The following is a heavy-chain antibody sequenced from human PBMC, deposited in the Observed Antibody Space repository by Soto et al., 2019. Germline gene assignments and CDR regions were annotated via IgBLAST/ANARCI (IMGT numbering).Heavy chain of an antibody. D-gene: IGHD6-13*01. CDR1: GGSISSGDYY. CDR3: ARGRIAAAGTEDPDFDY. V-gene: IGHV4-30-4*01. J-gene: IGHJ4*02. CDR2: IYYSGST. Sequence: SETLSLTCTVSGGSISSGDYYWSWIRQPPGKGLEWIGYIYYSGSTYYNPSLKSRVTISVDTSKNRFSLKLSSVTAADTAVYYCARGRIAAAGTEDPDFDYWGQGTLVTVSS.